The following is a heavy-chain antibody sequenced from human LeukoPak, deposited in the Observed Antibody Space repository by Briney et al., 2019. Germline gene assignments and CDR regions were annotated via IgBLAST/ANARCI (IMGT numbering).Heavy chain of an antibody. V-gene: IGHV1-69*01. CDR2: IIPIFGTA. D-gene: IGHD5-18*01. Sequence: SVKVSCKASGGTFSSYAISWVRQAPGQGLEWMGGIIPIFGTANYAQKFQGRVTITADESTSTAYMELSSLRSEDTAVYYCAREVQLWPSSFDYWGQGTLVTVSS. CDR1: GGTFSSYA. CDR3: AREVQLWPSSFDY. J-gene: IGHJ4*02.